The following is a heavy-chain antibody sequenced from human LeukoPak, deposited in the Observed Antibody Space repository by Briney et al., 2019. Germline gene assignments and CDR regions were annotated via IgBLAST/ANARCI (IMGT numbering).Heavy chain of an antibody. CDR3: ARDIAVTGRSYNWFDR. CDR1: GGSISSGGYY. CDR2: IHYSGST. J-gene: IGHJ5*02. D-gene: IGHD6-19*01. Sequence: NSSQTPSLTCTVSGGSISSGGYYWSWIRQPPGKGLEWIGYIHYSGSTYYNPYLQSRVNIFSDTSKKFFSLRVRSVTAADTAMDYCARDIAVTGRSYNWFDRWGQGALVSVSS. V-gene: IGHV4-31*03.